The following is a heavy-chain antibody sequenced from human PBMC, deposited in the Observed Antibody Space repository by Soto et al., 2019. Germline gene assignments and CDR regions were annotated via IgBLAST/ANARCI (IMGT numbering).Heavy chain of an antibody. Sequence: ASVKVSCKASGYTFTSYGISWVRQAPGQGLEWMGWISAYNGNTNYAQKLQGRVTMTTDTSTSTAYIELRSLRSDDTAVYYCARIDPLGYSSSWAQDYWGQGTLVTVSS. CDR2: ISAYNGNT. CDR1: GYTFTSYG. CDR3: ARIDPLGYSSSWAQDY. J-gene: IGHJ4*02. D-gene: IGHD6-13*01. V-gene: IGHV1-18*04.